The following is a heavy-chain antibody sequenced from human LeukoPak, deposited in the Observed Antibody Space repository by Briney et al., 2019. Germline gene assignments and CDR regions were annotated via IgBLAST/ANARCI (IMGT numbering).Heavy chain of an antibody. CDR3: ARETGNWDYGDYLRYFDY. V-gene: IGHV4-59*01. CDR2: ISDSGST. D-gene: IGHD4-17*01. Sequence: SETLSLTCTVSGGSISGYYWSWMRQPPGKGPEWIGYISDSGSTNYNPSLKSRVTISVDTSKNQFSLKLTSMTAADTAVYYCARETGNWDYGDYLRYFDYWGQGTLVTVSS. J-gene: IGHJ4*02. CDR1: GGSISGYY.